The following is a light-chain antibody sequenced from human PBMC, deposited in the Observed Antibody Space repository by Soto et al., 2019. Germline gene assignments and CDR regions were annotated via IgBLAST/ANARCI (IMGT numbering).Light chain of an antibody. V-gene: IGLV2-8*01. CDR2: EVT. CDR1: SSDVGGYNY. Sequence: QSVLTQPPSASGSPGQSVTISCTGTSSDVGGYNYVSWFQQHPGKAPKLIIYEVTKRPSGVPDRFSGSKSGNTASLTVSGLQAEDEADYYCNSYAGSNNLVVFGGGTQLTVL. CDR3: NSYAGSNNLVV. J-gene: IGLJ2*01.